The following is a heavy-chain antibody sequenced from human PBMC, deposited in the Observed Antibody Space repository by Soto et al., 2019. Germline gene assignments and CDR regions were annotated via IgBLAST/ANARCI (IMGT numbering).Heavy chain of an antibody. D-gene: IGHD6-13*01. Sequence: SVKVSCKASGGTFSSYAISWVRQAPGQGLEWMGGIIPIFGTANYAQKFQGRVTITADKSTSTAYMELSSLRAEDTAVYYCARDHGYSSTSHYYFYGMDVWGQGTTVTVSS. CDR3: ARDHGYSSTSHYYFYGMDV. CDR2: IIPIFGTA. V-gene: IGHV1-69*06. CDR1: GGTFSSYA. J-gene: IGHJ6*02.